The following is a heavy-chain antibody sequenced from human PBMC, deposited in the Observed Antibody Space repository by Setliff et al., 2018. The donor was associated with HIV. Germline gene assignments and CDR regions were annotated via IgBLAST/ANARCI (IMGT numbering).Heavy chain of an antibody. CDR2: IGYTSDSYT. CDR1: GFTFSDYY. Sequence: GGSLRLSCAASGFTFSDYYMSWIRQTPGKGLECISYIGYTSDSYTNYADSVKGRFTISRDNAKNSLSLQMNSLRAEDTAIYYCEVGRFRYYFDYWGQGALVTVSS. J-gene: IGHJ4*02. D-gene: IGHD2-15*01. CDR3: EVGRFRYYFDY. V-gene: IGHV3-11*06.